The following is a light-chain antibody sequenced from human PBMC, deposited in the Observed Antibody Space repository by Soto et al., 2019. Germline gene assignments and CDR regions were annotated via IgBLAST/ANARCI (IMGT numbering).Light chain of an antibody. V-gene: IGLV2-14*02. Sequence: QSALTQPASVSGSPGQSITISCTGTNSDIGSHNLVSWYQQHPGKVPKLMFYEVSKRPSGVSDRFSGSKSGNTASLTISGLQAEDEADYYCSSFTTSSTYAFGAGTKVTVL. CDR3: SSFTTSSTYA. CDR2: EVS. J-gene: IGLJ1*01. CDR1: NSDIGSHNL.